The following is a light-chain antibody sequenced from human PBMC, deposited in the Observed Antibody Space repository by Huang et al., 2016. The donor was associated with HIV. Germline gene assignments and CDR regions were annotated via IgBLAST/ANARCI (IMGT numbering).Light chain of an antibody. V-gene: IGKV3-11*01. CDR3: QQRKNWPQT. Sequence: EIVLTQSPATLSLSPGERATLSCRASQSVSSYLAWYQQKPGQAPRVRIYGASNRATGIPARFSGSGSGTDFTLTISSLEPEDFAVYYCQQRKNWPQTFGQGTKVEIK. CDR2: GAS. J-gene: IGKJ1*01. CDR1: QSVSSY.